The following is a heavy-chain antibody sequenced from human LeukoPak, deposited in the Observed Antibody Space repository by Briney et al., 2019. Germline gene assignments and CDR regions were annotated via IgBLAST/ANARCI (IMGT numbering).Heavy chain of an antibody. V-gene: IGHV3-30*02. CDR3: ARFAAGGSYYYYMDV. J-gene: IGHJ6*03. Sequence: GGSLRLSCAASGFIFSTYGMHWVRQAPGKGLEWVAFIRFDGSKIYYADSVKGRFTISRDNAKNSLYLQMNSLRADDTAVYYCARFAAGGSYYYYMDVWGKGTTVTVSS. CDR2: IRFDGSKI. CDR1: GFIFSTYG. D-gene: IGHD3-10*01.